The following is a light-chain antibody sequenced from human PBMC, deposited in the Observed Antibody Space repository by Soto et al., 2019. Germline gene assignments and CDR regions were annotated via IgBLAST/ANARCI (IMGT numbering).Light chain of an antibody. CDR3: QQYNNWSTWT. CDR1: QSVSSN. J-gene: IGKJ1*01. V-gene: IGKV3-15*01. CDR2: GAS. Sequence: EIVMTRSPATLSVSPGERATLSCRASQSVSSNLAWYQQKPGQAPRLLIYGASTRATGIPARFSGSGSGTEFTLTISSLQSEDFAVYYCQQYNNWSTWTFGQGTKVEIK.